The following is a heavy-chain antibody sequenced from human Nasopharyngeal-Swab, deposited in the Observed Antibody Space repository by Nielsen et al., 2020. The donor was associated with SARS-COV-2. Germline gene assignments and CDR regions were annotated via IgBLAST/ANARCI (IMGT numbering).Heavy chain of an antibody. CDR1: GFSFSTYT. V-gene: IGHV3-21*01. J-gene: IGHJ6*02. Sequence: GESLKISCAASGFSFSTYTMNWVRQAPGKGLEWLSSISSDSGAKYHADSVKGRFTISRDNAKNTLYLEMNSLRADDTAVYYCARRLVWFGEAHYYYYGMDVWGQGTTVTVSS. D-gene: IGHD3-10*01. CDR2: ISSDSGAK. CDR3: ARRLVWFGEAHYYYYGMDV.